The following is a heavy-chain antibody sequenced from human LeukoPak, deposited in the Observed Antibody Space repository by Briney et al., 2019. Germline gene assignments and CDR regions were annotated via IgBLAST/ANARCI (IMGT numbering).Heavy chain of an antibody. CDR3: TAWYDYVWGSYPPNFDY. J-gene: IGHJ4*02. Sequence: GGSLRLSCAASGFTFSNAWMSWVRQAPGKGLEWVGRTKSKTDGGTTDYAAPVKGRFTISRDDSKNTLYLQMNSLKTGDTAVYYCTAWYDYVWGSYPPNFDYWGQGTLVTVSS. CDR1: GFTFSNAW. D-gene: IGHD3-16*02. CDR2: TKSKTDGGTT. V-gene: IGHV3-15*01.